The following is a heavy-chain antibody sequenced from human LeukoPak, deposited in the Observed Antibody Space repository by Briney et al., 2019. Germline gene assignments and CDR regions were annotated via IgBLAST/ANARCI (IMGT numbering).Heavy chain of an antibody. CDR3: ARDLGGYYDSSGYYSFGY. CDR1: GYTFTSYG. V-gene: IGHV1-18*01. D-gene: IGHD3-22*01. J-gene: IGHJ4*02. Sequence: ASAKVLCRASGYTFTSYGNRWVRHAPAQGREGMGGISAHNGNTNYAQKLQGRVTMTTDTSTSTAYMELRSLRSDDTAVYYCARDLGGYYDSSGYYSFGYWGQGTLVTVSS. CDR2: ISAHNGNT.